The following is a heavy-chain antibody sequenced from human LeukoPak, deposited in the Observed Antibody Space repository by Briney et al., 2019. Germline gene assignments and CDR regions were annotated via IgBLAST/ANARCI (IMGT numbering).Heavy chain of an antibody. V-gene: IGHV3-30*04. CDR1: GFTFSSYA. CDR2: ISYDGSNK. CDR3: ARFYANEWELPH. J-gene: IGHJ4*02. D-gene: IGHD1-26*01. Sequence: GGSLRLSCAASGFTFSSYAMHWVRQAPGKGLEWVAVISYDGSNKYYADSVKGRFTISRDNSKNTLYLQMNSLRAEDTAVYYCARFYANEWELPHWGQGTLVTVSS.